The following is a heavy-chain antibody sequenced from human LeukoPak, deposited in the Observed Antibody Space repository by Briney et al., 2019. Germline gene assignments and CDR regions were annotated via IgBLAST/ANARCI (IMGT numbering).Heavy chain of an antibody. CDR3: ARGMQQLYHFDS. CDR1: GGSISSYY. D-gene: IGHD6-13*01. Sequence: SETLSLTCTVSGGSISSYYWSWIRQPPGKGLEWIGYIYYSGSTDSNPSLKSRVTISVDTSKNQISLKLSSVTAADTAVYYCARGMQQLYHFDSWGRGTLVTVSS. J-gene: IGHJ4*02. V-gene: IGHV4-59*08. CDR2: IYYSGST.